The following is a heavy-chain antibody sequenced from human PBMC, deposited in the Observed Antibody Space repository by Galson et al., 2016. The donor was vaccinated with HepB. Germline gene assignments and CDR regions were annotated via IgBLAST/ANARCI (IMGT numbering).Heavy chain of an antibody. CDR3: AKRHEYCPPVGCSVDS. CDR1: GFTFSQRG. J-gene: IGHJ4*02. D-gene: IGHD2/OR15-2a*01. Sequence: SLRLSCAASGFTFSQRGMHWVRQAPGKGLEWVAADSMDGRRKFYADSVKSRFTISRDNSNNMLFLQMSSLRVDDTAVYYCAKRHEYCPPVGCSVDSWGQGTLVSVSS. CDR2: DSMDGRRK. V-gene: IGHV3-30*18.